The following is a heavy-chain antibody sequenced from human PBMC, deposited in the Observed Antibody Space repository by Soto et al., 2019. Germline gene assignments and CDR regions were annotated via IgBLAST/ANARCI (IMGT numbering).Heavy chain of an antibody. CDR2: ISSSSSYI. V-gene: IGHV3-21*01. Sequence: GVLRLSCAASGFTFSSYSMSWVRQAPGKGLEWVSSISSSSSYIYYADSVKGRFTISRDNAKNSLYLQMNSLRAEDTAVYYCARDRLAARSNWFDPWGQGTLVTVSS. J-gene: IGHJ5*02. CDR1: GFTFSSYS. CDR3: ARDRLAARSNWFDP. D-gene: IGHD6-6*01.